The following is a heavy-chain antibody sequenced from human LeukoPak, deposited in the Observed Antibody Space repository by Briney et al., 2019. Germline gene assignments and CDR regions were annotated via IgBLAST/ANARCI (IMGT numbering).Heavy chain of an antibody. D-gene: IGHD2-8*01. Sequence: GTSLRLSCAASGFTFRSYAMHWVRQAPGKGLEWVAVISYDGSNKYYADSMKGRFTVSRDNSKNTLFLQMDSLRPEDTAVYYCARLMFLWPPIYFDYWGQGTLVTVSS. CDR1: GFTFRSYA. CDR2: ISYDGSNK. J-gene: IGHJ4*02. V-gene: IGHV3-30-3*01. CDR3: ARLMFLWPPIYFDY.